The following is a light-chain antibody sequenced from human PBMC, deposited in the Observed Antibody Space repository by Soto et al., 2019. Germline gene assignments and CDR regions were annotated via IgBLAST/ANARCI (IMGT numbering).Light chain of an antibody. CDR3: SSYTSSSTRV. CDR2: DVS. CDR1: GSDVGDYNY. Sequence: QSVLTQPASVSGSPGQSITISCTGTGSDVGDYNYVSWYQQHPGKAPKLMIFDVSNRPSGVSNRFSGSKSGNTASLTISGLQAEDEADYYCSSYTSSSTRVFGTGTKLTVL. V-gene: IGLV2-14*01. J-gene: IGLJ1*01.